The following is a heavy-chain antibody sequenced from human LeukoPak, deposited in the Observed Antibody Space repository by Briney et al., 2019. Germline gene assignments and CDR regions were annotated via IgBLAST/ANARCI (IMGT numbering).Heavy chain of an antibody. CDR2: INTDGRIT. D-gene: IGHD1-26*01. Sequence: GGSLRLSCVASGFSFRNYAIHWVRQAPGKGLEYVSVINTDGRITYYADSVKGRFTISRDNSKNTAYLQMGSLRGEDMAVYYCTRDGGSFCDFDYWGQGGLVTVSS. J-gene: IGHJ4*02. CDR3: TRDGGSFCDFDY. V-gene: IGHV3-64*02. CDR1: GFSFRNYA.